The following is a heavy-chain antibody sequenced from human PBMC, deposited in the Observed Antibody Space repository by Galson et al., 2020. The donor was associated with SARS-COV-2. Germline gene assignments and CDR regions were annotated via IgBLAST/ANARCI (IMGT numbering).Heavy chain of an antibody. D-gene: IGHD1-26*01. CDR2: INSNGSST. V-gene: IGHV3-74*01. CDR1: GFTFSSYW. Sequence: GGSLRLSCAASGFTFSSYWMHWVRQTPGKGLVWVSRINSNGSSTSYADSVKGRFTISRDNAKNTLYLQMISLRADDTAVYYCSATRAYWGQGTLVTVSS. CDR3: SATRAY. J-gene: IGHJ4*02.